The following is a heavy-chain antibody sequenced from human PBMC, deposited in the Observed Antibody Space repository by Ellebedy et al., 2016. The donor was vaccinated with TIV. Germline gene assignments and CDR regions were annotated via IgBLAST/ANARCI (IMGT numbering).Heavy chain of an antibody. CDR3: ARATEGLDY. D-gene: IGHD1-14*01. V-gene: IGHV3-7*02. J-gene: IGHJ4*02. Sequence: GESLKISCAVSGFSFSKYWMTWVRQAPGKGLEWVANIKYDGSETYYADSAKGRFTISRDNAKNLLYLQMNSLRAGDTAVYYCARATEGLDYWGQGTLVTVSS. CDR1: GFSFSKYW. CDR2: IKYDGSET.